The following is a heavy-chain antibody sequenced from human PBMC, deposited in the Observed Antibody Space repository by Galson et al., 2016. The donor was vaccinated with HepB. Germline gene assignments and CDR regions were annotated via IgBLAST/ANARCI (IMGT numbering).Heavy chain of an antibody. Sequence: ETLSLTCSVSGGFIGDYYWNWIRQPPGKGLQWIGCVTYSGYTNYSPFLKSRVTISVDTSKKQVSLKVNSVTAADTAVYYCAAQSAAGFYHFDSWGQGTLVTVSS. J-gene: IGHJ4*02. CDR3: AAQSAAGFYHFDS. CDR1: GGFIGDYY. V-gene: IGHV4-59*01. D-gene: IGHD6-13*01. CDR2: VTYSGYT.